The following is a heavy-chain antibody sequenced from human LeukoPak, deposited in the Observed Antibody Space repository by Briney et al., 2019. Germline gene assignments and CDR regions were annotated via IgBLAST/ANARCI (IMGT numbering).Heavy chain of an antibody. CDR1: GGSISSGSYY. J-gene: IGHJ3*02. CDR2: IYTSGST. D-gene: IGHD6-25*01. V-gene: IGHV4-61*02. Sequence: SQTLSLTCTVSGGSISSGSYYWSWIRQPAGKGLEWIGRIYTSGSTNYNPSLKSRVTISVDTSKNQFPLKLSSVTAADTAVYYCARSSPDCSGARCRDDAFDIWGQGTMVTVSS. CDR3: ARSSPDCSGARCRDDAFDI.